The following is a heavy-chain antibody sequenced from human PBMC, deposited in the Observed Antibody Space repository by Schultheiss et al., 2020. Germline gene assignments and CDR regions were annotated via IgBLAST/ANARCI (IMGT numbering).Heavy chain of an antibody. CDR3: ALDSGSFYFDY. Sequence: GGSLRLSCAASGFTFSSYGMHWVRQAPGKGLEWVAVIWYDGRNKYYADSVKGRFTISRDNSKNTLYLQMNSLRAEDTAVYYCALDSGSFYFDYWGQGTLVTVSS. CDR2: IWYDGRNK. CDR1: GFTFSSYG. D-gene: IGHD1-26*01. J-gene: IGHJ4*02. V-gene: IGHV3-33*01.